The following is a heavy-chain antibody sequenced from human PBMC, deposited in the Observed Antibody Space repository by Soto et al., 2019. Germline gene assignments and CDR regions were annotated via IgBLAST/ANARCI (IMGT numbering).Heavy chain of an antibody. J-gene: IGHJ4*02. V-gene: IGHV4-59*08. CDR3: ARLGGPGYPHDY. CDR1: GYSTSNYY. D-gene: IGHD2-15*01. CDR2: IYYTGST. Sequence: SETLSLTCTVFGYSTSNYYWSWLRQPPGKGLEWIGYIYYTGSTDYNPSLKSRVTISVDTSRNQFSLKLSSVTAADTAVYYCARLGGPGYPHDYWGQGTLVTVSS.